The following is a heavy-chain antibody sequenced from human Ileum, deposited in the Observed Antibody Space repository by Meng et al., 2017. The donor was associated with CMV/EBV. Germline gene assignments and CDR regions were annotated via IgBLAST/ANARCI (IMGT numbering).Heavy chain of an antibody. J-gene: IGHJ4*02. V-gene: IGHV4-34*01. CDR2: IYRDGTT. CDR1: VESFSHYY. Sequence: QAPLQQWAAGLLKTSETLTRTCAVYVESFSHYYWTWIRQPPGKGLEWIGEIYRDGTTTYDPSLKSRVSISEDTSKNQFSLKLTSVTAADTAVYYCARSTKADCWEVLTYWGQGTLVTVSS. D-gene: IGHD2-21*02. CDR3: ARSTKADCWEVLTY.